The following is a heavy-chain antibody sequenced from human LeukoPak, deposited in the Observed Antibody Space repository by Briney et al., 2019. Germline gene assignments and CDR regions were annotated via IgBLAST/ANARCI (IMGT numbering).Heavy chain of an antibody. D-gene: IGHD1-26*01. Sequence: ASVKVSCKASGYTFTANHIHWVRQVPAQGLEWVGWINLYSGSTSYAQKFQGRVTMTRDTSISTAYMELSRLRSDDTAVYYCVRESLGMDVWGQGTAVTVS. J-gene: IGHJ6*02. CDR2: INLYSGST. CDR3: VRESLGMDV. V-gene: IGHV1-2*02. CDR1: GYTFTANH.